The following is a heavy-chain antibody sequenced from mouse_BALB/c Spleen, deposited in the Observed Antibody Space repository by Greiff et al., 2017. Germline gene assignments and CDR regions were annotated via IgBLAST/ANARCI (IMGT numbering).Heavy chain of an antibody. CDR3: ARHVNDYFAY. Sequence: EVQGVESGGDLVKPGGSLKLSCAASGFTFSSYGMSWVRQTPDKRLEWVATISSGGSYTYYPDSVKGRFTISRDNAKNTLYLQMSSLKSEDTAMYYCARHVNDYFAYWGQGTLVTVSA. V-gene: IGHV5-6*01. CDR2: ISSGGSYT. J-gene: IGHJ3*01. CDR1: GFTFSSYG. D-gene: IGHD2-4*01.